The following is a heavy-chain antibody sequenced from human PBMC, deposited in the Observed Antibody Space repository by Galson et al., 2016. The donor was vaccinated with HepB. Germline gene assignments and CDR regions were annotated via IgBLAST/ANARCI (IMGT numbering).Heavy chain of an antibody. D-gene: IGHD3-10*01. CDR1: GFTFDDAW. CDR3: TTSHLGAGNYYNVDY. Sequence: SLRLSCAASGFTFDDAWMTWVRQAPGKGLQWVGRIKSKTDGGTTEYAAPVKGRFTISRDDSKVTLYLQMNSLKAEDTAVYYCTTSHLGAGNYYNVDYWGQGTLVTFSA. J-gene: IGHJ4*02. CDR2: IKSKTDGGTT. V-gene: IGHV3-15*01.